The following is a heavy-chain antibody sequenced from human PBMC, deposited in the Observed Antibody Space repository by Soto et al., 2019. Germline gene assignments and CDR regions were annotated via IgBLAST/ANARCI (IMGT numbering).Heavy chain of an antibody. CDR2: TYFRSKWYN. V-gene: IGHV6-1*01. Sequence: SQALSLICAISGDSVSSNTASCNWVRQSPSRGLEWLGRTYFRSKWYNDYAVSVKSRIIINPDTSNNQFSLQLNSVTPEDTAVYFCAKGDNLGPKTGYAFDPWGQGIMVTVSS. D-gene: IGHD5-12*01. CDR1: GDSVSSNTAS. J-gene: IGHJ5*02. CDR3: AKGDNLGPKTGYAFDP.